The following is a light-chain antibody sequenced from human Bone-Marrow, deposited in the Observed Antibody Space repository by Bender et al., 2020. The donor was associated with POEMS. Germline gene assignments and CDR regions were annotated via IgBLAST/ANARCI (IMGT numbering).Light chain of an antibody. CDR2: QDT. CDR1: KLGGNY. CDR3: QAWDSRTVM. V-gene: IGLV3-1*01. Sequence: SYELTQPPSVSVSPGQTASITCSGDKLGGNYACWYQQKPGQSPVLVIYQDTKRPPGIPERFAGSNSGNTATLTISGTQALDEADYYCQAWDSRTVMFGGGTKLAVL. J-gene: IGLJ3*02.